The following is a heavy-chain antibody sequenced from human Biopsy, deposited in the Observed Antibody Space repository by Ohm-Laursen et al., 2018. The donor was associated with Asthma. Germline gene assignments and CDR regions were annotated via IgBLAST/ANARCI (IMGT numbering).Heavy chain of an antibody. CDR2: IRSSRSTI. Sequence: SLRLSCTASGFTFSSYSMSWVRQAPGKGLEWVSYIRSSRSTIYFADSVKGRFTISRDNAKNSLYLQMNSLGDEDTAVYYCARDCGGNSGYYYGMDVWGQGTTVTVSS. CDR3: ARDCGGNSGYYYGMDV. D-gene: IGHD4-23*01. CDR1: GFTFSSYS. J-gene: IGHJ6*02. V-gene: IGHV3-48*02.